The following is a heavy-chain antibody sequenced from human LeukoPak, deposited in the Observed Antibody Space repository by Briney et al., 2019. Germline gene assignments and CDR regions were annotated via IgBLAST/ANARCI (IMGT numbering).Heavy chain of an antibody. V-gene: IGHV3-21*01. D-gene: IGHD3-16*02. CDR3: ARVSAGVIGMKDVFDI. CDR1: GFTFSRYS. J-gene: IGHJ3*02. CDR2: ISGSSSYI. Sequence: GGSLRLSCAASGFTFSRYSMNWVRQAPGKGLEWVSSISGSSSYIYYAGSVKGRFTISRHNAKNSLYLQMNSLRAEDTAVYYSARVSAGVIGMKDVFDIWGQGTMVTVSS.